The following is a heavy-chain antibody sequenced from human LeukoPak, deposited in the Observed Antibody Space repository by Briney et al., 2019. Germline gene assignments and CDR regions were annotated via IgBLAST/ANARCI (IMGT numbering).Heavy chain of an antibody. V-gene: IGHV5-10-1*01. Sequence: GESLKISCQGSGYSFTNYWISWVRQMPGKGLEWMGSIDPTDSYTNYSPPFQGHVTISADKSISTAYLQWSSLKASDTAMYYCARSIGAVVGMGEDYWGQGTLVTVSS. CDR1: GYSFTNYW. CDR3: ARSIGAVVGMGEDY. D-gene: IGHD6-13*01. CDR2: IDPTDSYT. J-gene: IGHJ4*02.